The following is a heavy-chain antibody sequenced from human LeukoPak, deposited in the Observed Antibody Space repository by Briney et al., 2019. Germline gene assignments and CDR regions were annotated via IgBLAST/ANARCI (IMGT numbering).Heavy chain of an antibody. J-gene: IGHJ4*02. Sequence: GGSLRLSCVASGFTFSGRWMHWVRQVPGKGLMAVSRITPDGSATAYADSVKGRFTISRDNAKNTLYLEMNTLTGQDTALYYCARSGYYNGYDYWGQGTLVTVSS. D-gene: IGHD1-26*01. CDR2: ITPDGSAT. CDR1: GFTFSGRW. CDR3: ARSGYYNGYDY. V-gene: IGHV3-74*03.